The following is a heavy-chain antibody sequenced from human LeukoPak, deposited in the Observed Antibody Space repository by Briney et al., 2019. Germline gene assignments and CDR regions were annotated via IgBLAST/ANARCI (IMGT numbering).Heavy chain of an antibody. J-gene: IGHJ4*02. Sequence: SETLSLTCTVSGGFISSNNYYWGWIRQPPGKGLEWIGSIYYSGSTYYNPSLKSRVTISVDTSKNQFSLKLRSVTAADADVYYCARHRGYYDSSGDGYYFDYWGQGTLVTVSS. CDR3: ARHRGYYDSSGDGYYFDY. CDR1: GGFISSNNYY. D-gene: IGHD3-22*01. CDR2: IYYSGST. V-gene: IGHV4-39*01.